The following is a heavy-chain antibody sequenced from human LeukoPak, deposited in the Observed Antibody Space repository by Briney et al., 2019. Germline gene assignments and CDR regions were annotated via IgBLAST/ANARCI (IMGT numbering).Heavy chain of an antibody. J-gene: IGHJ3*02. CDR3: TRDLYYYDSRRDAFDI. D-gene: IGHD3-22*01. CDR2: ISPSGNT. Sequence: SETLSLTCTVSGGSISTYFWSWIRQPAGKGLEWIGRISPSGNTDYNPSLESRVTMSIDTSNNRFSLTLTSATAADTAVYYCTRDLYYYDSRRDAFDIWGQGTMATVSS. CDR1: GGSISTYF. V-gene: IGHV4-4*07.